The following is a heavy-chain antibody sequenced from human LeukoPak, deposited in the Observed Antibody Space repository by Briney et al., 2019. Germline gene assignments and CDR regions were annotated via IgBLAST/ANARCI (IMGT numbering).Heavy chain of an antibody. CDR2: IYFSGRT. CDR3: ARGMYSSSWYWFDP. V-gene: IGHV4-59*08. Sequence: PSETLSLTCTVSGGSISSYYWSWIRQPPGKGLEWIGYIYFSGRTNYNPSLKSRVTISVDTSKNQFSLKLSSVTAADTAVYYCARGMYSSSWYWFDPWGQGTLVTVSS. CDR1: GGSISSYY. J-gene: IGHJ5*02. D-gene: IGHD6-13*01.